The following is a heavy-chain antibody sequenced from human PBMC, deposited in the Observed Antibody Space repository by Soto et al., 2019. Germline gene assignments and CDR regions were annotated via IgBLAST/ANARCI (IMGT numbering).Heavy chain of an antibody. CDR2: ISSSSSYI. V-gene: IGHV3-21*01. D-gene: IGHD6-19*01. CDR1: GFTFSSYS. CDR3: ARDRDSSGWSKTKTPFDY. Sequence: GGSLRLSCAASGFTFSSYSMNWVRQAPGKGLEWVSSISSSSSYIYYADSVKGRFTISRDNAKNSLYLQMNSLRAEDTAVYYFARDRDSSGWSKTKTPFDYWGQGTLVTVSS. J-gene: IGHJ4*02.